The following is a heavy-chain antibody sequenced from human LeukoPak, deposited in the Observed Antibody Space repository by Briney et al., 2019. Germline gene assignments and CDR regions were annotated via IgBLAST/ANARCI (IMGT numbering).Heavy chain of an antibody. D-gene: IGHD3-16*01. CDR3: ARERRAWGEDF. V-gene: IGHV1-69*05. Sequence: GASVKVSCKASGGTFSSYGISWVRQAPGQGLEWMGGIIPMSGTANNALKFQGRVTVTTDTSTSTVYMELNSLGSEDTAVYYCARERRAWGEDFWGQGTLVTVSS. J-gene: IGHJ4*02. CDR2: IIPMSGTA. CDR1: GGTFSSYG.